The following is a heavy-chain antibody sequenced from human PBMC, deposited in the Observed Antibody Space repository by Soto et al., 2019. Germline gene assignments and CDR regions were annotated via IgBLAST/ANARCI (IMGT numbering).Heavy chain of an antibody. Sequence: SLRLSCAASGFTFSSYAISWVRQAPGNGLEWVSAISGSGGSTYYADSVKGRFTISRDNSKNTLYLQMNSLRAEDTAVYYCAKVGRAITMIVVVPEYYFDYWGQGTLVTVSS. J-gene: IGHJ4*02. CDR2: ISGSGGST. CDR1: GFTFSSYA. CDR3: AKVGRAITMIVVVPEYYFDY. D-gene: IGHD3-22*01. V-gene: IGHV3-23*01.